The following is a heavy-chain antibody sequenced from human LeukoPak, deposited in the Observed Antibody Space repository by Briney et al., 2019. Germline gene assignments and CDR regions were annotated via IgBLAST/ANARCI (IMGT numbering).Heavy chain of an antibody. D-gene: IGHD6-19*01. Sequence: GRSLRLSCAASGLTFDDYAMHWVRQAPGKGLEWVSGISWNSGSIGYADSVKGRFTISRDNAKNSLYLQMNSLRAEDTALYYCAKGKRAEVGGAVAGHTFDYWGQGTLVTVSS. CDR1: GLTFDDYA. J-gene: IGHJ4*02. CDR3: AKGKRAEVGGAVAGHTFDY. CDR2: ISWNSGSI. V-gene: IGHV3-9*01.